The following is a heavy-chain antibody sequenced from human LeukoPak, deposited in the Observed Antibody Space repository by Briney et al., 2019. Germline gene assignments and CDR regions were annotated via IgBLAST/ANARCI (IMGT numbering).Heavy chain of an antibody. CDR2: FSGSGDST. J-gene: IGHJ4*02. V-gene: IGHV3-23*01. Sequence: GGSLRLSCAASGFTFRTYAMSWVRRAPGKGPEWVSAFSGSGDSTYYADSVKGRFTISRDNSKNTLYLQMNSLRAEDTAIYYCAKAGSMATPTPYYFDYWGQGTLVTVSS. D-gene: IGHD5-24*01. CDR3: AKAGSMATPTPYYFDY. CDR1: GFTFRTYA.